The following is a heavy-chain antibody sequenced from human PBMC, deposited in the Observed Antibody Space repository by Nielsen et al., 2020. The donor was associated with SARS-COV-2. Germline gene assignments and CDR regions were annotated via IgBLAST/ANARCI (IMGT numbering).Heavy chain of an antibody. CDR1: GYIFTDYY. CDR3: ARALAVAGTWYYYYGMDV. J-gene: IGHJ6*02. CDR2: INPNGGGT. V-gene: IGHV1-2*06. Sequence: ASVKVSCKASGYIFTDYYVQWVRQAPGQGLEWMGRINPNGGGTNYAQKFQGRVSMTTDTSTSTAYMELRSLRSDDTAVYYCARALAVAGTWYYYYGMDVWGQGTTVTVSS. D-gene: IGHD6-19*01.